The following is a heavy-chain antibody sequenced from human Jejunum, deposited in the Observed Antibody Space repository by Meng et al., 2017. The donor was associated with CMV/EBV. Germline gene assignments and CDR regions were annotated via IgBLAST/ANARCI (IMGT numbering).Heavy chain of an antibody. CDR1: GGSISSGDYD. CDR2: IYYSGST. V-gene: IGHV4-30-4*01. J-gene: IGHJ5*02. Sequence: QWQRQEARPVLVKPSQTLHLTCTVSGGSISSGDYDWRWIRQPPGKGLEWIGCIYYSGSTYYNPSLKGRVTISVDTSKNQFSLNLSSVTAADTAVYYCARGQRSYSGSYPEWFDPWGQGTLVTVSS. D-gene: IGHD1-26*01. CDR3: ARGQRSYSGSYPEWFDP.